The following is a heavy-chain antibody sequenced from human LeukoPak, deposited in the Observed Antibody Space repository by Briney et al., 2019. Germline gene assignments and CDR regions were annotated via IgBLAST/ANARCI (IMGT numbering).Heavy chain of an antibody. CDR3: ARAFPFDDYGDPDAFDI. Sequence: SETLSLTCTVSGGSISSYYWSWIRQPPGKGLEWIGYIYYSGSTNYNPSLKSRVTISVDRSKNQFSLKLTSVTAADTAVYYCARAFPFDDYGDPDAFDIWGQGTMITVSS. V-gene: IGHV4-59*12. CDR2: IYYSGST. J-gene: IGHJ3*02. CDR1: GGSISSYY. D-gene: IGHD4-17*01.